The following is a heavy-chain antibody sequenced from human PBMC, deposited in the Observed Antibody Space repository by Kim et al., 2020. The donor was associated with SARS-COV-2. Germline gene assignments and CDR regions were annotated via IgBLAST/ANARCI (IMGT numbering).Heavy chain of an antibody. CDR3: ARDFFGGMNRSYYYYGMDV. CDR2: IIPILGIA. J-gene: IGHJ6*02. CDR1: GGTFSSYA. Sequence: SVKVSCKASGGTFSSYAISWVRQAPGQGLEWMGRIIPILGIANYAQKFQGRVTITADKSTSTAYMELSSLRSEDTAVYYCARDFFGGMNRSYYYYGMDVWGQGTTVTVSS. D-gene: IGHD3-10*01. V-gene: IGHV1-69*04.